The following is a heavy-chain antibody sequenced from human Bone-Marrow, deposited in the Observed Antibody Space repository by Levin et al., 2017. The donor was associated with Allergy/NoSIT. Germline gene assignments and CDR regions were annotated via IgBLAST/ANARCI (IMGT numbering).Heavy chain of an antibody. V-gene: IGHV4-59*01. CDR2: IYDSGDT. D-gene: IGHD1-26*01. CDR1: GGSIRNYY. CDR3: ATSVVGASWATLDI. J-gene: IGHJ3*02. Sequence: SQTLSLTCTVSGGSIRNYYWSWIRQAPEKGLEWIGYIYDSGDTNYNPSLKSRVTMSIDTSKNQFSLRLISVTAADTALYYCATSVVGASWATLDIWGQGTVVTVSS.